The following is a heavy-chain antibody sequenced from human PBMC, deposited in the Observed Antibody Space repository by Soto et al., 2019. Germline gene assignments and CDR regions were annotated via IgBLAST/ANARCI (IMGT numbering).Heavy chain of an antibody. CDR1: GGSTNSSSYY. V-gene: IGHV4-39*02. CDR2: IFYRGTT. J-gene: IGHJ4*02. D-gene: IGHD3-22*01. CDR3: ARRPSIDPGSRGRLVFDY. Sequence: SETLSPTCPVAGGSTNSSSYYWGWIRQPPGKGLEWIGSIFYRGTTYYNTSLKSRLTGSVYTSKSRFSLELSSVTAADTAVYYWARRPSIDPGSRGRLVFDYWGQGTLVTVSS.